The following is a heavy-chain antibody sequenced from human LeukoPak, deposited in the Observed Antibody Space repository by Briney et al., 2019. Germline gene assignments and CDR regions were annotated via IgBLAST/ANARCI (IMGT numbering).Heavy chain of an antibody. CDR2: ISGSGGST. V-gene: IGHV3-23*01. D-gene: IGHD3-10*01. J-gene: IGHJ5*02. Sequence: PGGSLRLSCAASGFTFSSYAMSWVRQAPGKGLEWVSAISGSGGSTYYADSVKGRFTISRDNSKNTLYLQMNSLRAEDTAVYYCAKELWFGENTNWFDPWGQGTLATVFS. CDR3: AKELWFGENTNWFDP. CDR1: GFTFSSYA.